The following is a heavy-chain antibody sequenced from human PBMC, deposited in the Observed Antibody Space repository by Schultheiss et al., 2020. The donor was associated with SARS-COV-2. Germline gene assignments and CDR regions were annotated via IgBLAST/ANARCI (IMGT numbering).Heavy chain of an antibody. V-gene: IGHV3-30-3*01. D-gene: IGHD2-2*01. CDR1: GFTFSSYA. CDR2: ISYDGSNK. CDR3: ARGVIVVVPAGNFDY. Sequence: GGSLRLSCAASGFTFSSYAMHWVRQAPGKGLEWVAVISYDGSNKYYADSVKGRFTISRDNSKNTLYLQMNSLRAEDTAVYYCARGVIVVVPAGNFDYWGQGTLVTVSS. J-gene: IGHJ4*02.